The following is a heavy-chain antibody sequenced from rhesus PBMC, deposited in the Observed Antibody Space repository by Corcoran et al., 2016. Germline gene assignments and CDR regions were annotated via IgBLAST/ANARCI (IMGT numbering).Heavy chain of an antibody. Sequence: QLQLQESGPGLVKPSETLSVTCAVSGGSISSSYWSWIRQAPGKGLEWIGYIYGSGSSTTYNPSLRSRVTLSVDTSKNQLSLKLSSVTTADTAVYYCARDRYSGSWNDAFDFWGQGLRVTVSS. J-gene: IGHJ3*01. CDR1: GGSISSSY. CDR2: IYGSGSST. CDR3: ARDRYSGSWNDAFDF. V-gene: IGHV4-169*02. D-gene: IGHD6-25*01.